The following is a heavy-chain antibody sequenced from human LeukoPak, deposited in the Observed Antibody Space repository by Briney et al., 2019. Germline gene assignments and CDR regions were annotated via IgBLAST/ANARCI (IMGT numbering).Heavy chain of an antibody. D-gene: IGHD6-19*01. V-gene: IGHV5-51*01. CDR1: GSIFTSYW. Sequence: HGESLQISCKGSGSIFTSYWIAWVRQLPGKGVEWMAIIYPGDSETRYSPSFQGQVTISANKSTSTAYLQWSSLKASDTAIYYCARRIAVWGAFDIWGQGTLVTVSS. CDR3: ARRIAVWGAFDI. J-gene: IGHJ3*02. CDR2: IYPGDSET.